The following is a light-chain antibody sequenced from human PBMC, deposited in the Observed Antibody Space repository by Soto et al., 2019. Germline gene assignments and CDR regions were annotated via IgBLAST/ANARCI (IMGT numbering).Light chain of an antibody. Sequence: ALAQPASVSGSPGQSITISCTGTNNLVSWYQQHPGKAPKVVLYEGTKRPSGVSNRFSGSNSGSTASLTISGLQAEDEAHYFCCAYVGARSYVFGPGTKVTVL. CDR1: NNL. CDR3: CAYVGARSYV. V-gene: IGLV2-23*01. CDR2: EGT. J-gene: IGLJ1*01.